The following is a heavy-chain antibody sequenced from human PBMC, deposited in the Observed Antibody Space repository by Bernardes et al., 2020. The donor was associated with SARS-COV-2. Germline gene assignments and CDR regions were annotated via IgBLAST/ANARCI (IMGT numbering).Heavy chain of an antibody. J-gene: IGHJ6*02. CDR2: IWYDGSNK. V-gene: IGHV3-33*01. D-gene: IGHD3-22*01. CDR3: ARSYYYDSSGYYQVAYYYYGMDV. CDR1: GFTFSSYG. Sequence: GGSLRLSCAASGFTFSSYGMHWVRQAPGKGLEWVAVIWYDGSNKYYADSVKGRFTISRDNSKNTLYLQMNSLRAEDTAVYYCARSYYYDSSGYYQVAYYYYGMDVWGQGTTVTVSS.